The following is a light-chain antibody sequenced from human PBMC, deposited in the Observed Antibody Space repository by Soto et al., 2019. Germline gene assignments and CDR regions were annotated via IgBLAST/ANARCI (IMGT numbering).Light chain of an antibody. J-gene: IGKJ4*01. CDR2: DAS. V-gene: IGKV3-11*01. CDR1: QSVSSY. CDR3: QQRSNWPRALT. Sequence: EIVLTRSPATLSLSPGERATLSCRASQSVSSYLAWYQQKPGQAPRLLIYDASNRATGIPARFSGSGSGTDFTLTISSLEPEDFAVYYCQQRSNWPRALTFGGGTKVDIK.